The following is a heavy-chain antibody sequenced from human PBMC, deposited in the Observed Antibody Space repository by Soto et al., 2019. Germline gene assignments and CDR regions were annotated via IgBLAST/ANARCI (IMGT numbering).Heavy chain of an antibody. D-gene: IGHD1-1*01. CDR3: ASPWNYYYNLDV. J-gene: IGHJ6*02. CDR1: GGSFSGYY. V-gene: IGHV4-34*01. Sequence: SETLSLTCAVYGGSFSGYYWSWIRQPPGKGLEWIGEINESGSTNYDPSLKSRVTISVDTSKNQFSLKLNSVTAADTAVYYCASPWNYYYNLDVWGQGTTVTVSS. CDR2: INESGST.